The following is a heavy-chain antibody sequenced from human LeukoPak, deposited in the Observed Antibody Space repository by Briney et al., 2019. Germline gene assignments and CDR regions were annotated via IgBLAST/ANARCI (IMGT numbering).Heavy chain of an antibody. CDR1: GYTFASYY. D-gene: IGHD4-17*01. CDR3: ARDLYGHFDY. Sequence: ASVKVSCKASGYTFASYYMHWVRQAPGQGLEWMGWISAYNGNTNYAQKLQGRVTKTTDTSTSTAYMELRSLRSDDTAVCYCARDLYGHFDYWGQGTLVTVSS. CDR2: ISAYNGNT. J-gene: IGHJ4*02. V-gene: IGHV1-18*04.